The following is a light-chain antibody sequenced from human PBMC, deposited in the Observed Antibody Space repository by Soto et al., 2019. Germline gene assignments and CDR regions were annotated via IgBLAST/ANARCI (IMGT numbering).Light chain of an antibody. Sequence: QSVLTQPPSVSGAPGQRVTISCTGSSSNIGAGYDVHWYQQLPGTAPKLLIYGNSNRPSGVPDRFSGSKSGTSASLAITGLQAEDEADYYCQSYASGLSGSVFGGGTELTVL. CDR3: QSYASGLSGSV. CDR1: SSNIGAGYD. V-gene: IGLV1-40*01. J-gene: IGLJ3*02. CDR2: GNS.